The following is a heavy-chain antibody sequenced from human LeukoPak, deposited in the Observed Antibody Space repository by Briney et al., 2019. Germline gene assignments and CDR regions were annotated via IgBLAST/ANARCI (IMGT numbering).Heavy chain of an antibody. J-gene: IGHJ6*03. V-gene: IGHV1-2*02. CDR2: IDPNSGGT. Sequence: GASVKVSCEASRYTFSGYYIRWVRQAPGQGLEWMGWIDPNSGGTNYAQKFQGRVTMTREKSISTAYMELSRLRSDDTAVYYCARDGWYKSYMDVWGKGTTVIVSS. CDR3: ARDGWYKSYMDV. D-gene: IGHD6-19*01. CDR1: RYTFSGYY.